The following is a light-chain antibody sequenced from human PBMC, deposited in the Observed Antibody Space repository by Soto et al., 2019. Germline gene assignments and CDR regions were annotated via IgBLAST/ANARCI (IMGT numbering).Light chain of an antibody. CDR3: AAWDDSLSGVV. CDR1: SSNIGSYY. CDR2: TNN. J-gene: IGLJ2*01. V-gene: IGLV1-47*01. Sequence: QSVLTQPPSASGTPGQRVTVSCSGSSSNIGSYYVYWYQRLPGTAPRLLIYTNNQRPAGVPDRFSGSTSGTSASLVISGLRSADEADYYCAAWDDSLSGVVFGGGTKLTVL.